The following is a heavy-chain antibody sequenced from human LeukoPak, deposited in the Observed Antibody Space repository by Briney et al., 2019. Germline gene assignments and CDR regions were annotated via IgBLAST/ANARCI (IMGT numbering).Heavy chain of an antibody. Sequence: GGSLRLSCAASGFTFSNYWMSWVRQAPGKGLEWVANIKQDGSERYYVDSVKGRFTISRDNAQNTLYLQMNNLGVDDTAVYYCARALVTRLGAFDIWGQGTMVIVFS. CDR1: GFTFSNYW. CDR2: IKQDGSER. D-gene: IGHD1-26*01. CDR3: ARALVTRLGAFDI. J-gene: IGHJ3*02. V-gene: IGHV3-7*01.